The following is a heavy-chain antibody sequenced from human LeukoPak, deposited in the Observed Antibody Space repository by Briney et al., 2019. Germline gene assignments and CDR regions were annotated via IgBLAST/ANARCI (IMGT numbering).Heavy chain of an antibody. V-gene: IGHV4-39*01. CDR3: ARFVAGQWLINY. J-gene: IGHJ4*02. CDR2: IYYNGKT. CDR1: GGSVTYTNYY. D-gene: IGHD6-19*01. Sequence: SETLSLTCTVSGGSVTYTNYYWGWLRQPPGKGLQWIGVIYYNGKTYYNPSLKSRVTVAVDTSKNQFSLKLSSVTAADTAVYYCARFVAGQWLINYWGQGALVTVSS.